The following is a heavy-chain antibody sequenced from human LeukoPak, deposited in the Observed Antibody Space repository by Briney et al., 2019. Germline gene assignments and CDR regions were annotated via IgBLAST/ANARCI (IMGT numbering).Heavy chain of an antibody. D-gene: IGHD2-21*02. V-gene: IGHV4-39*07. CDR2: IYYSGST. J-gene: IGHJ5*02. CDR3: ARGGLLRRGWFDP. Sequence: PSETLSLTCTVSGGSISSSSYYWGWIRQPPGKGLEWIGSIYYSGSTYYNPSLKSRVTISVDTSKNQFSLELSSVTAADTAVYYCARGGLLRRGWFDPWGQGTLVTVSS. CDR1: GGSISSSSYY.